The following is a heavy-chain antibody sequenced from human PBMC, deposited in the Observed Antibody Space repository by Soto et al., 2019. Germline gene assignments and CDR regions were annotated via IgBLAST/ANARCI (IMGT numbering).Heavy chain of an antibody. CDR3: ARDRQRFLEWLADMDV. V-gene: IGHV3-48*01. J-gene: IGHJ6*03. CDR1: GFTFSSYS. CDR2: ISSSSSTI. D-gene: IGHD3-3*01. Sequence: GGSLRLSCAASGFTFSSYSMNWVRQAPGKGLEWVSYISSSSSTIYYADSVKGRFTISRDNAKNSLYLQMNSLRAEDTAVYYCARDRQRFLEWLADMDVWGKGTTVTVSS.